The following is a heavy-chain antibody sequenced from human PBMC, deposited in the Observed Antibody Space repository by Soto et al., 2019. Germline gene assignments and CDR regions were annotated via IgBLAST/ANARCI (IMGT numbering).Heavy chain of an antibody. J-gene: IGHJ4*02. CDR2: IIPIFGTA. CDR3: ARLLHGYSPVFDY. CDR1: GGTFSSYA. Sequence: QVQLVQSGAEVKKPGSSVKVSCKASGGTFSSYATSWVRQAPGQGLEWMGGIIPIFGTANYAQKFQGRVTITADESTSTAYMELGSLRSEDTAVYYCARLLHGYSPVFDYWGQGTLVTVSS. V-gene: IGHV1-69*12. D-gene: IGHD5-18*01.